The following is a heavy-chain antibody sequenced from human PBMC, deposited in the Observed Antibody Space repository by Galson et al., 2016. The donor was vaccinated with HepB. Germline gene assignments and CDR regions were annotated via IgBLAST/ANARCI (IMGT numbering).Heavy chain of an antibody. V-gene: IGHV4-39*01. CDR2: IYSSEST. D-gene: IGHD6-19*01. J-gene: IGHJ6*03. Sequence: ETLSLTCIVSGDSISGTEYYRGWIRQPPGRGLEWIGSIYSSESTYYNPSLKSRVTISVDTSKNQFSLRLNSVTAADTGVYYCATGIVVAGKYYYYYMDVWGKGTTVTVSS. CDR1: GDSISGTEYY. CDR3: ATGIVVAGKYYYYYMDV.